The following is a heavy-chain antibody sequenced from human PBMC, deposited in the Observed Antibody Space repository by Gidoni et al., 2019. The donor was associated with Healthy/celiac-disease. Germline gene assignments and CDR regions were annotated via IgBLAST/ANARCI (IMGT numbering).Heavy chain of an antibody. CDR1: GGTFSSYA. CDR2: IIPIFGTA. CDR3: ARETYYGSGSYDYYYYYMDV. V-gene: IGHV1-69*01. D-gene: IGHD3-10*01. J-gene: IGHJ6*03. Sequence: QVQLVQSGAEVKKPGSSVKVSCKASGGTFSSYAISWVRQAPGQGLEWMGGIIPIFGTANSAQKFQGRVTITADESTSTAYMELSSLRSEDTAVYYCARETYYGSGSYDYYYYYMDVWGKGTTVTVSS.